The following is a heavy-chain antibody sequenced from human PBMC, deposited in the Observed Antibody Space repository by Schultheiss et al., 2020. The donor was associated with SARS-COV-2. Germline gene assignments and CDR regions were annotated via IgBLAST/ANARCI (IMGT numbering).Heavy chain of an antibody. J-gene: IGHJ4*02. CDR3: AKDDGYSSSWYYFDY. CDR2: IGTAGDP. D-gene: IGHD6-13*01. Sequence: GGSLRLSCAASGFTVSSNYMSWVRQAPGKGLEWVSAIGTAGDPYYPGSVKGRFTISRDNSKNTLYLQMNSLRAEDTAVYYCAKDDGYSSSWYYFDYWGQGTLVTVSS. CDR1: GFTVSSNY. V-gene: IGHV3-53*01.